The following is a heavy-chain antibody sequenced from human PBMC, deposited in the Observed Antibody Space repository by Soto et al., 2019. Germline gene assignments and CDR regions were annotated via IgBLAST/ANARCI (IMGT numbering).Heavy chain of an antibody. CDR2: ISNSGDTI. J-gene: IGHJ5*01. D-gene: IGHD3-16*01. Sequence: EVQLVQSGGGLVQPGGSLRLSCAGSGFIFSNYDMNWVRQAPGGGLDWVSYISNSGDTIYYADSVKGRFTTSRDNAKNSLDLQMNSLRVDDTAVYYCVRDWVFDSWGQGTLVTVSS. CDR3: VRDWVFDS. V-gene: IGHV3-48*03. CDR1: GFIFSNYD.